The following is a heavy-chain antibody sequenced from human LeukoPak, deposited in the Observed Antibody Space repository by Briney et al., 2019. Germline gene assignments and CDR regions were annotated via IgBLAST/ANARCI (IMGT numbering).Heavy chain of an antibody. V-gene: IGHV1-46*01. J-gene: IGHJ3*02. CDR1: GYAFTSYY. CDR3: ARGSGQYAFDI. Sequence: ASVKVSCKASGYAFTSYYMHWVRQAPGQGLEWMGIINPSGGSTSYAQKFQGRVTMTRDMSTSTVYLELSSLRSEDTAVYYCARGSGQYAFDIWGQGTMVTVSS. D-gene: IGHD2-15*01. CDR2: INPSGGST.